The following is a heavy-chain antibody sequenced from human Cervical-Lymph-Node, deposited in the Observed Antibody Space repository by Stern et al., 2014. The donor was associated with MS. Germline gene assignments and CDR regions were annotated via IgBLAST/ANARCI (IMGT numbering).Heavy chain of an antibody. V-gene: IGHV1-69*01. D-gene: IGHD4-23*01. Sequence: VQLGQSGAEVKKPGSSVKVSCKVSGASFSTNAISWVRQATGQGLEWMGAIVSIFDKTTYAQRFRGRVTITADESTSTAYLDLSSLRSGDTAVYFCTREHHGGNFASWGQGTLVTVSS. CDR1: GASFSTNA. J-gene: IGHJ4*02. CDR2: IVSIFDKT. CDR3: TREHHGGNFAS.